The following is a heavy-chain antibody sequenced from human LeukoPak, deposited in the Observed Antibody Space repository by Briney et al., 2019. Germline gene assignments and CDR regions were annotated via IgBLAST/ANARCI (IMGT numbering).Heavy chain of an antibody. CDR3: ARDLRGMVDY. D-gene: IGHD3-16*01. V-gene: IGHV4-4*02. J-gene: IGHJ4*02. Sequence: SETLSLTCAVSGDSISSSLWWGWVRQPPGKGLEWIGEIYHSGSTNYNPSLRSRVTISVDKSNNQFSLKLSSVTAADTAVYYCARDLRGMVDYWGQGTLVTVSS. CDR1: GDSISSSLW. CDR2: IYHSGST.